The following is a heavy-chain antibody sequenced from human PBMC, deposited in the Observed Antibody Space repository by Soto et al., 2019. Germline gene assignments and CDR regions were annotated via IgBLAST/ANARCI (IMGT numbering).Heavy chain of an antibody. CDR2: ISYDGSNK. D-gene: IGHD3-16*02. Sequence: GGSLRLSCAASGFTFSSYGMHWVRQAPGKGLEWVAVISYDGSNKYYADSVKGRFTISRDNSKNTLYLQMNSLRAEDTAVYYCAKDLLGELSFIDYWGQGTLVTVSS. V-gene: IGHV3-30*18. CDR1: GFTFSSYG. CDR3: AKDLLGELSFIDY. J-gene: IGHJ4*02.